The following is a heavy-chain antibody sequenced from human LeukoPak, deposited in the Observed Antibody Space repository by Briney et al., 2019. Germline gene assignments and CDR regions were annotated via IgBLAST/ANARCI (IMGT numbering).Heavy chain of an antibody. Sequence: SVTVSFKASGGTFISYAISWVRQAPGQGLEWMGRIIPIFGTANYAQKFQGRVTITADKSTSTAYMELSSLRSEDTAVYYCARTAIKGPYYYMDVWGKGTTVTVSS. CDR3: ARTAIKGPYYYMDV. V-gene: IGHV1-69*06. CDR1: GGTFISYA. J-gene: IGHJ6*03. CDR2: IIPIFGTA.